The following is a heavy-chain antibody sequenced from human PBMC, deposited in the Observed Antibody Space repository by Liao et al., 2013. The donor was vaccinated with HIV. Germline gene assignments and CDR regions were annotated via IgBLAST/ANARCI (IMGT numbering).Heavy chain of an antibody. CDR1: GDSINSDGYF. CDR2: IGYTGNA. D-gene: IGHD7-27*01. J-gene: IGHJ4*02. Sequence: QLQLQESGPGLVKPSETLSLTCSVSGDSINSDGYFWGWVRQPPGKGPEWIGSIGYTGNAAINPSLSSRATISRDTSRNQFSLKVTSVTAADTALYYCVRDRANWDIDYWGQGTLVIVSS. CDR3: VRDRANWDIDY. V-gene: IGHV4-39*07.